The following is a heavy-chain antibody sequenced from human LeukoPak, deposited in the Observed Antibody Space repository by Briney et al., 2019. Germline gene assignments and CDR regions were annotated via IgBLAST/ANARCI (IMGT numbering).Heavy chain of an antibody. J-gene: IGHJ4*02. CDR3: EREGLNLKRYFDY. CDR1: GFTVSNYF. CDR2: MYSGGTT. V-gene: IGHV3-66*01. Sequence: PGGSLRLSCAASGFTVSNYFISWVRQAPRKGPEWVSAMYSGGTTYSADSVKGRFTMSRDTSKNTLYLEMKTLRADDTAVYYCEREGLNLKRYFDYWGQGTPVTVS.